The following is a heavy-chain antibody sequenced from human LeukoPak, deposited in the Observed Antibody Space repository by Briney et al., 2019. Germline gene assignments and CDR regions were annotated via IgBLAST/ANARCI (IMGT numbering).Heavy chain of an antibody. Sequence: GGSLRLSCAASGFTFSSYSMNWVRQAPGKGLEWVSSISSSSSYIYYADSVKGRFTISRDNAKNSLYLQMNSLRAEDTAVYYCARDPVGAPYYFDYWGQGTLVTVSS. J-gene: IGHJ4*02. CDR3: ARDPVGAPYYFDY. CDR2: ISSSSSYI. V-gene: IGHV3-21*01. CDR1: GFTFSSYS. D-gene: IGHD1-26*01.